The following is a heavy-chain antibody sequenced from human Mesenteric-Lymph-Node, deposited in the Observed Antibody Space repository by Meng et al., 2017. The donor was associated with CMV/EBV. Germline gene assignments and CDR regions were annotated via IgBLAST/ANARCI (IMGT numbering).Heavy chain of an antibody. J-gene: IGHJ4*02. CDR1: GYTFTSYD. CDR2: MNPNSGNT. D-gene: IGHD1-26*01. CDR3: ARDPDFGAVDY. Sequence: ASVKVSCKASGYTFTSYDINWVRQATGQGLEWMGWMNPNSGNTGYAQKFQGRVTITRNTSISTAYMELSSLRSEDAAVYYCARDPDFGAVDYWGQGTLVTVSS. V-gene: IGHV1-8*03.